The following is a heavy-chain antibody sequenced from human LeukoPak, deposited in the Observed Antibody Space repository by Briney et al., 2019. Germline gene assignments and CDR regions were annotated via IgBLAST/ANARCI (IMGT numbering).Heavy chain of an antibody. CDR3: ARKRIAYGDYTSYYYYYGMDV. CDR2: ISYDGSNK. CDR1: GFTFSSYA. Sequence: GGSLRLSCAASGFTFSSYAMHWVRQAPGKGLEWVAVISYDGSNKYYADSVKGRFTISRDNSKNTLYLQMNSLRAEDTAVYYCARKRIAYGDYTSYYYYYGMDVWGQGTTVTVSS. J-gene: IGHJ6*02. D-gene: IGHD4-17*01. V-gene: IGHV3-30-3*01.